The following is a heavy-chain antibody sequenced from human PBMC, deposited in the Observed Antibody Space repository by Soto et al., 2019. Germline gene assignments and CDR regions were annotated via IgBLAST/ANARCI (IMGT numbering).Heavy chain of an antibody. J-gene: IGHJ6*02. Sequence: QLQLQESGSGLVKPSQTLSLTCAVSGGSISSGGYSWSWIRQPPGKGLEWIGYIYHSGSTYYNPSLKSRVTITVDRSKNQFSLKLSSVTAAATAVYYCARASRYCSSTSCPPPYYYYGMDVWGQGTTVTVSS. CDR1: GGSISSGGYS. CDR3: ARASRYCSSTSCPPPYYYYGMDV. V-gene: IGHV4-30-2*01. CDR2: IYHSGST. D-gene: IGHD2-2*01.